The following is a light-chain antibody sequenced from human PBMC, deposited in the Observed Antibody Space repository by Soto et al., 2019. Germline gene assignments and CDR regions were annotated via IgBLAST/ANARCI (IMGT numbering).Light chain of an antibody. CDR2: EVN. CDR3: SSYTSSSTLYV. Sequence: QSVLTQPASVSGSPGQSITISCTGTSSDIGNYDYVSWYQQHPGKAPKLIIYEVNNRPSGVSNRFSGSKSGNAASLTISGLQAEDEADYYCSSYTSSSTLYVFGTGTKVTVL. CDR1: SSDIGNYDY. V-gene: IGLV2-14*01. J-gene: IGLJ1*01.